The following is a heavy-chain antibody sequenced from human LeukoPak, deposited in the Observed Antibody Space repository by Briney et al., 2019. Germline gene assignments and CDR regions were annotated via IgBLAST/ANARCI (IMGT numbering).Heavy chain of an antibody. J-gene: IGHJ4*02. Sequence: SQTLSLTCTVSGGSMRSYYWSWIRQPPGKGLELIGYVYYSGTANYNPSLESRVTILVDTSKNQFSLNLSSVTAADTAVYYCARTKSGWYYSDYWGQGTLVSVSS. V-gene: IGHV4-59*08. D-gene: IGHD6-19*01. CDR3: ARTKSGWYYSDY. CDR2: VYYSGTA. CDR1: GGSMRSYY.